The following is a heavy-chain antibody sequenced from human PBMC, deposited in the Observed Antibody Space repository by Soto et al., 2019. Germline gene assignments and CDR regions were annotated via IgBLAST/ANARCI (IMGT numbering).Heavy chain of an antibody. V-gene: IGHV1-69*13. CDR2: IIPIFGTA. CDR1: GGTFSTYA. D-gene: IGHD3-22*01. J-gene: IGHJ4*02. Sequence: ASVKVSCKASGGTFSTYAISWVRQAPGQGLEWMGGIIPIFGTANYAQKFQGRVTITADESTSTAYMELRSLRSEDTAVYYCARGVHYDRSGYYYFYWGQGTLVTVSS. CDR3: ARGVHYDRSGYYYFY.